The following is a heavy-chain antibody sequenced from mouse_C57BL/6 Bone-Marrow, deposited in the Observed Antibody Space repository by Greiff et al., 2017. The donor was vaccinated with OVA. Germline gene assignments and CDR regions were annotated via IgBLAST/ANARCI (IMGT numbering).Heavy chain of an antibody. CDR1: GFTFTDYY. D-gene: IGHD1-1*01. CDR2: IRNKANGYTT. Sequence: DVKLVESGGGLVQPGGSLSLSCAASGFTFTDYYMSWVRQPPGKALEWLGFIRNKANGYTTEYSASVKGRFTISRDNSQSILYLQMNALRAEDSATYYCASLVASYWYFDVWGTGTTVTVSS. V-gene: IGHV7-3*01. J-gene: IGHJ1*03. CDR3: ASLVASYWYFDV.